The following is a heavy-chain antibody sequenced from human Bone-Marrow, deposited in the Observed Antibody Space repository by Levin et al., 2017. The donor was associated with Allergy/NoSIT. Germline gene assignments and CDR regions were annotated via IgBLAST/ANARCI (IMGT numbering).Heavy chain of an antibody. V-gene: IGHV3-30*18. CDR3: AKDTCTCSGGSCYFFDY. J-gene: IGHJ4*02. Sequence: PGESLKISCAVSGFTFRNYAMHWVRQAPGRGLEWVAFISLDGNTQYYADSVKGRFTVSRDNSNNTLHPQMNSLRVEDTAIYYCAKDTCTCSGGSCYFFDYWGQGALVTVSS. CDR2: ISLDGNTQ. D-gene: IGHD2-15*01. CDR1: GFTFRNYA.